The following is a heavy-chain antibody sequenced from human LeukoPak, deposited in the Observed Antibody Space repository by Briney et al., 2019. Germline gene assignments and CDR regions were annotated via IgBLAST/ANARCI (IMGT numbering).Heavy chain of an antibody. Sequence: PGGSLRLSCAASGFTFSDYYMTWIGQAPGKGLEGVSYISNSGRTIYYADSVKGRFTISRDNAKSSLFLQITSLTVEDLAVYYCARIIAVAPYYYYMDVWGRGTTVTVSS. CDR1: GFTFSDYY. J-gene: IGHJ6*03. CDR3: ARIIAVAPYYYYMDV. V-gene: IGHV3-11*04. CDR2: ISNSGRTI. D-gene: IGHD6-19*01.